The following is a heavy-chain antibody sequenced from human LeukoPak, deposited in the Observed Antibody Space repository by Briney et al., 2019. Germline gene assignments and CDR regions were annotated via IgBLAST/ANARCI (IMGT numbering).Heavy chain of an antibody. V-gene: IGHV4-39*07. CDR1: GGSISSSSYY. Sequence: SETLSLTCTVSGGSISSSSYYWGWIRQPPGKGLEWIGSIYYSGSTYYNPSLKSRVTISVDTSKNQFSLKLSSVTAADTAVYYCARAYCSSTSCPLSIFGYWGQGTLVTVSS. CDR3: ARAYCSSTSCPLSIFGY. J-gene: IGHJ4*02. D-gene: IGHD2-2*01. CDR2: IYYSGST.